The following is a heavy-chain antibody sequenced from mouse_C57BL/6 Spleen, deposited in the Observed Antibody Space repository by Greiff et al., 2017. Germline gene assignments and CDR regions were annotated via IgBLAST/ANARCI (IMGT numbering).Heavy chain of an antibody. D-gene: IGHD1-1*01. CDR1: GYTFTDYE. V-gene: IGHV1-15*01. CDR2: IDPETGGT. CDR3: TRSASYYYGSSSWFAY. J-gene: IGHJ3*01. Sequence: QVQLKESGAELVRPGASVTLSCKASGYTFTDYEMHWVKQTPVHGLEWIGAIDPETGGTAYNQKFKGKAILTADKSSSTAYMELRSLTSEDSDVYYCTRSASYYYGSSSWFAYWGQGTLVTVSA.